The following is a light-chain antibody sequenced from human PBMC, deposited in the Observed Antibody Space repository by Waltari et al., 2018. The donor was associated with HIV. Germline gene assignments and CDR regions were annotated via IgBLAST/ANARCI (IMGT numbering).Light chain of an antibody. CDR2: GAS. Sequence: EIVMTQSPATLSVSPGERATLSCRASQSVSSNLAWDQQKPGQDPRLLIYGASTRATGIPARFSGSGSGKEFTLTISSLQSEDFAVYYCQQYNNWPLTFGGGTKVEIK. CDR3: QQYNNWPLT. V-gene: IGKV3-15*01. CDR1: QSVSSN. J-gene: IGKJ4*01.